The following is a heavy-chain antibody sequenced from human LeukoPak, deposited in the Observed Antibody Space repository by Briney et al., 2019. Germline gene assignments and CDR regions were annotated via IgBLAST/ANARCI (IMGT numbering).Heavy chain of an antibody. CDR2: INHSGST. CDR1: GGSFSGYY. V-gene: IGHV4-34*01. D-gene: IGHD3-16*01. CDR3: ARLPIGHGLYY. Sequence: SETLSLTCAVYGGSFSGYYWSWIRQPPGKGLEWIGEINHSGSTNYNPSLKSRVTISVDTSKNQFSLKLSSVTAADTAVYYCARLPIGHGLYYWGQEPRVPVSS. J-gene: IGHJ4*02.